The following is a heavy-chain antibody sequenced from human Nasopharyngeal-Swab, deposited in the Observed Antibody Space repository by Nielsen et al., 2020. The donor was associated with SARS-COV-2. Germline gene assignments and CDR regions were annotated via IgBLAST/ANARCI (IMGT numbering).Heavy chain of an antibody. D-gene: IGHD4/OR15-4a*01. CDR3: GRHRAMVAPFDY. CDR1: ESISTDYW. CDR2: IYPGDSDT. Sequence: GSSMKICSKGSESISTDYWNGLVRQMPGKGLEWMGIIYPGDSDTKYSPSLQGHVNISADTSISTPYLQWSRLEASDTAMYYCGRHRAMVAPFDYWGQGTLVTVSS. V-gene: IGHV5-51*01. J-gene: IGHJ4*02.